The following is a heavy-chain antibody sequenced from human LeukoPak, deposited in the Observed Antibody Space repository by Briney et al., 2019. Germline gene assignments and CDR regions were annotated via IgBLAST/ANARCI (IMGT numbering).Heavy chain of an antibody. CDR1: GGSFSGYY. CDR3: ARHRRTGGGRRMTHWFDP. V-gene: IGHV4-34*01. J-gene: IGHJ5*02. Sequence: SETLSLTCAVYGGSFSGYYWSWIRQPPGKGLGWIGEINHSGSTNYNPSLKSRVTISVDTSKNQFSLKLSSVTAADTAVYYCARHRRTGGGRRMTHWFDPWGQGTLVTVSS. D-gene: IGHD4-23*01. CDR2: INHSGST.